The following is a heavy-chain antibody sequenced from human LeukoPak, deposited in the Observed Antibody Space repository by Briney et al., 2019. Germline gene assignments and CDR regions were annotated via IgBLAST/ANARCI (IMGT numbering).Heavy chain of an antibody. Sequence: GGSLRLSCVESLDSLRRYVMRSGRQAPGKGLECVAFISYDGSNKYYGDSVKGRFTISRDDSKNTLSLQMNSLRPEDTALYYCARDAAGYICYDDYDYYGMDVWGQGTTVTVSS. D-gene: IGHD5-12*01. V-gene: IGHV3-30-3*01. CDR1: LDSLRRYV. CDR3: ARDAAGYICYDDYDYYGMDV. J-gene: IGHJ6*02. CDR2: ISYDGSNK.